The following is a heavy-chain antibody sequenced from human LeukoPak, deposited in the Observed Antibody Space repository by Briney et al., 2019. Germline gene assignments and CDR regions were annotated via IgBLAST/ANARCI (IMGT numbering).Heavy chain of an antibody. CDR1: GGSISTSSYY. V-gene: IGHV4-39*07. CDR2: IYYSGST. D-gene: IGHD3-9*01. Sequence: SETLSLTCTVSGGSISTSSYYWGWIRQPPGKGLEWIGSIYYSGSTYYNPSLKSRVTISVDTSKNQFSLKLSSVTAADAAVYYCARGAGWLGFDPWGQGTLVTVSS. CDR3: ARGAGWLGFDP. J-gene: IGHJ5*02.